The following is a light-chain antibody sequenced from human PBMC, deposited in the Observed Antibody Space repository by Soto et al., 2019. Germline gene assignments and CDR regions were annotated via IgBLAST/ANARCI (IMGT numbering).Light chain of an antibody. J-gene: IGKJ5*01. Sequence: EIVLTQSPATLSLSPGERATLSCRASQSVSSYLAWYQPKPGQAPRLLIYDASNRATGIPARFSGSGSGTDFTLTISSIEPEEFAVYYCQQRRNWPPITFGQGTRLEIK. CDR3: QQRRNWPPIT. CDR2: DAS. CDR1: QSVSSY. V-gene: IGKV3-11*01.